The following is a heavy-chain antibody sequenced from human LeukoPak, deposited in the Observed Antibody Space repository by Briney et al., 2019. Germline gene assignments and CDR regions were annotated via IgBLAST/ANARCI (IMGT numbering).Heavy chain of an antibody. V-gene: IGHV3-23*01. CDR3: ARRPSSSSWPG. J-gene: IGHJ4*02. CDR1: GFTFSSYA. D-gene: IGHD6-13*01. Sequence: GGSLRLSCAASGFTFSSYAMSWVRQAPGKGLEWVSGISGSGGSTYYADSVKGRFTISRDNAKNSLYLQMNSLRVEDTAVYYCARRPSSSSWPGWGQGTLVTVSS. CDR2: ISGSGGST.